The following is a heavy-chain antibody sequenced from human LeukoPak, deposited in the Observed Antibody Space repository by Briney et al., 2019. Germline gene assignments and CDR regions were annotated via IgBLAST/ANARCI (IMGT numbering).Heavy chain of an antibody. V-gene: IGHV3-11*04. CDR2: ISGSGHIT. CDR1: GFSFSDSY. D-gene: IGHD3-10*01. Sequence: GGSLRLSCAASGFSFSDSYMSWIRQSPGKGLEWVSHISGSGHITYYADSVRGRFTISRDNAKNSLFLQMNSVRAEDTAVYYCARDRVGDYYGSGSPNWFDPWGQGTLVTVSS. CDR3: ARDRVGDYYGSGSPNWFDP. J-gene: IGHJ5*02.